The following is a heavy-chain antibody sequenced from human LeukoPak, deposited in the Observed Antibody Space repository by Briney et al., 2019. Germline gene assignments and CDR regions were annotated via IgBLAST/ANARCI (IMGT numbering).Heavy chain of an antibody. CDR3: AREYCSSTSCTEN. CDR1: GYTFTGYY. Sequence: ASVKVSCKASGYTFTGYYMHWVRQAPGQGLEWMGWINPNSGGTNYAQKLQGRVTMTTDTSTSTAYMELRSLRSDDTAVYYCAREYCSSTSCTENWGQGTLVTVSS. J-gene: IGHJ4*02. D-gene: IGHD2-2*01. CDR2: INPNSGGT. V-gene: IGHV1-2*02.